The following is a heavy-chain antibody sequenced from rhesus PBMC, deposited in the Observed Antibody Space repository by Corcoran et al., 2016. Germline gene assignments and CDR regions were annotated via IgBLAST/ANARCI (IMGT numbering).Heavy chain of an antibody. J-gene: IGHJ4*01. Sequence: QVQLQESGPGLVKPSETLSLTCAVSGGSISSGYYYWSWIRQPPGKGLEWIGYITYSGSTSYNPSLKSRVTISRDTSKTQFSLKLSSVTAADTAVYYCASLYGYYFDYWGQGVLVTVSS. CDR1: GGSISSGYYY. CDR2: ITYSGST. D-gene: IGHD3-9*01. V-gene: IGHV4-122*02. CDR3: ASLYGYYFDY.